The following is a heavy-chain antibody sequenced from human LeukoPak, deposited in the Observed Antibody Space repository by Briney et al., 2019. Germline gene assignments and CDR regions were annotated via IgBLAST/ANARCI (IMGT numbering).Heavy chain of an antibody. Sequence: SSVKVSCKASGGTFSSYAISWVRQAPGQGLEWMGGIIPILGTANYAQKFQGRVTITADKSTSTAYMELSSLRSEDTAVYYCARAGLLWFGELLSKGFDYWGQGTLVTVSS. CDR1: GGTFSSYA. J-gene: IGHJ4*02. CDR3: ARAGLLWFGELLSKGFDY. D-gene: IGHD3-10*01. CDR2: IIPILGTA. V-gene: IGHV1-69*06.